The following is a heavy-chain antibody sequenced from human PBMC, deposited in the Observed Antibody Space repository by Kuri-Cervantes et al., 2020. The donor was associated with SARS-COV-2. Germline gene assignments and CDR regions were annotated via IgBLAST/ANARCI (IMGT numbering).Heavy chain of an antibody. Sequence: ASVKVSCKASGYTFTGYYMHWVRQAPGQGLEWMGWINPNSGGTNYAQKLQGRVTMTTDTSTSTAYMELRSLRSDDTAVYYCARGPVGYHIWDDFDYWGQGTMVTVSS. D-gene: IGHD5-12*01. CDR1: GYTFTGYY. J-gene: IGHJ4*02. V-gene: IGHV1-2*02. CDR2: INPNSGGT. CDR3: ARGPVGYHIWDDFDY.